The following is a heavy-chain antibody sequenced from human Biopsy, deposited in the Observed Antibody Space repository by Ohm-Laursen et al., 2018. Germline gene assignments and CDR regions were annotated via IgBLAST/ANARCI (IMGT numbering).Heavy chain of an antibody. J-gene: IGHJ4*02. D-gene: IGHD2-2*02. CDR3: AKGGYCTTTSCYMDVDY. V-gene: IGHV3-23*01. CDR2: ISGSGGST. CDR1: GFPFHNYA. Sequence: SLRLSCAASGFPFHNYAMNWVRQAPGKGLEWVSTISGSGGSTYYADSVKGRSTISRDASKNTLYLLMNSLRAEDTAMYYCAKGGYCTTTSCYMDVDYWGQGTLVTVSS.